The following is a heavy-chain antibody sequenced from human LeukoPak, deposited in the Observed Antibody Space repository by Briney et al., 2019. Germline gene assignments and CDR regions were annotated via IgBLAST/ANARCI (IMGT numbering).Heavy chain of an antibody. J-gene: IGHJ5*02. CDR2: INHSGGT. Sequence: PSETLSLTCAVYGGSFSGYYWSWIRQPPGKGLEWIGEINHSGGTNYNPSLKSRVTISVDTSKNQFSLKVNSVTAADTAVYYCARGASMVRGVIGGGNNWFDPWGQGTLVTVSS. V-gene: IGHV4-34*01. D-gene: IGHD3-10*01. CDR3: ARGASMVRGVIGGGNNWFDP. CDR1: GGSFSGYY.